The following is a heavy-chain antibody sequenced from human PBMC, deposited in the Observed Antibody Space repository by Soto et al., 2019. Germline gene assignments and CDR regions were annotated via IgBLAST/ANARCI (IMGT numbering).Heavy chain of an antibody. J-gene: IGHJ2*01. CDR1: GGSISSSSYY. D-gene: IGHD3-10*01. V-gene: IGHV4-39*01. Sequence: QLQLQESGPGLVKPSETLSLTCTVSGGSISSSSYYWGWIRQPPGKGLEWIGSIYYSGSTYDNPSLKSRVTISVDTSKNQFSLKLSSVTAADTALYYCATSYGSGSYCWYFDLWGRGTLVTVSS. CDR2: IYYSGST. CDR3: ATSYGSGSYCWYFDL.